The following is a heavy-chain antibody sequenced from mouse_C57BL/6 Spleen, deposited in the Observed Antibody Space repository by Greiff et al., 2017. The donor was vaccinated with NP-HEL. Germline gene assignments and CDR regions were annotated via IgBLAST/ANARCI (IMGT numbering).Heavy chain of an antibody. CDR2: IYPRDGST. Sequence: QVQLKQPGAELVKPGASVKMSCKASGYTFTSYWITWVKQRPGQGLEWIGDIYPRDGSTKYNEKFKGKATLTVDTSSSTAYMELHSLTSEDSAVYFCARDSYWGQGTTLTVSS. V-gene: IGHV1-55*01. CDR3: ARDSY. J-gene: IGHJ2*01. CDR1: GYTFTSYW.